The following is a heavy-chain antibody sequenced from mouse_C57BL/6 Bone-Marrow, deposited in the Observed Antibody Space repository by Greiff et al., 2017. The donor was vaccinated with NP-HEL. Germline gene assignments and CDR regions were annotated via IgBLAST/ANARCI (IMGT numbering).Heavy chain of an antibody. CDR1: GYTFTEYT. CDR2: FYPGSGSI. V-gene: IGHV1-62-2*01. CDR3: ARHEGFQLGRDHFAY. D-gene: IGHD4-1*02. Sequence: QVQLQQSGAELVKPGASVKLSCKASGYTFTEYTIHWVKQRSGQSLAWIGWFYPGSGSIRYNQKFKDKATLTADKSSSTVYMELSRLTSEDSAVYSGARHEGFQLGRDHFAYWGQGTTLTVSA. J-gene: IGHJ2*01.